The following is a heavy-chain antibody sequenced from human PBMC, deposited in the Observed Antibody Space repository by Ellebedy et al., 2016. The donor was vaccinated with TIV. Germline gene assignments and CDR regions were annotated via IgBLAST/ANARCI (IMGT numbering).Heavy chain of an antibody. CDR3: ARARIRSSWFLT. V-gene: IGHV3-11*06. Sequence: GGSLRLSCAASGFTFSDYYMSWIRQAPGRGLEWVSYISSSSSYTNYADSVKGRYTISRDNAKNSLYLQMNSLRAEDTAVYYCARARIRSSWFLTWGRGTLVTVSS. CDR1: GFTFSDYY. CDR2: ISSSSSYT. J-gene: IGHJ5*02. D-gene: IGHD6-13*01.